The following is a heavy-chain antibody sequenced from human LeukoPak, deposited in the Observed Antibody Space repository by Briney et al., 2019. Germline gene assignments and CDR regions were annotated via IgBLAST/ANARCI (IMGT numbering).Heavy chain of an antibody. Sequence: GGSLRLSCAASGFTFSSYAMHWVRQAPGKGLEWVAVISYDGSNKYYADSVKGRFTISRDNSKNTLYLQMNSLRAEDTAVYYCARDGAVGATGDAFDIWGQGTMDTVSS. J-gene: IGHJ3*02. CDR1: GFTFSSYA. V-gene: IGHV3-30-3*01. D-gene: IGHD1-26*01. CDR2: ISYDGSNK. CDR3: ARDGAVGATGDAFDI.